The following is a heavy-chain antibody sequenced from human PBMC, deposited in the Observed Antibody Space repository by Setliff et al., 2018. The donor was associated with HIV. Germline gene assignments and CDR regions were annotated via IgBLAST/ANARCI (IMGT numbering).Heavy chain of an antibody. CDR1: GGSFSGYY. CDR3: ARDFRIGWAVQDYWYFDL. Sequence: KTSETLSLTCAVYGGSFSGYYWSWIRQPPGKGLEWFGSIYYSGSTYYNPSLKSRVTISVDTSKNHFSLKLSSVTAADTAVYYCARDFRIGWAVQDYWYFDLWGRGTLVTVSS. V-gene: IGHV4-34*01. CDR2: IYYSGST. D-gene: IGHD1-26*01. J-gene: IGHJ2*01.